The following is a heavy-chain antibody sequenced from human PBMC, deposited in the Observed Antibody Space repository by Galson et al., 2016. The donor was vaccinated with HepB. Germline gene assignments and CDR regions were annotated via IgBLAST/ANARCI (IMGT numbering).Heavy chain of an antibody. CDR2: ISGSGAST. CDR3: AKFHRAYYYGSGSYFDY. V-gene: IGHV3-23*01. J-gene: IGHJ4*02. Sequence: SLRLSCATSGFTFSTYAMSWVRQAPGKGLEWVSGISGSGASTYTAESVKGRFSISRDNSKNTLILEMNSLRVEETAVYYCAKFHRAYYYGSGSYFDYWGQGTLVTVSS. D-gene: IGHD3-10*01. CDR1: GFTFSTYA.